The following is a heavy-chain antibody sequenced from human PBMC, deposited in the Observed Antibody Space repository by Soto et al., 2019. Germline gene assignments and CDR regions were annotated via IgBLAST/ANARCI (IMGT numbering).Heavy chain of an antibody. CDR3: STPPVLLWFGELSRDNWFDP. Sequence: EVQLLESGGGLVQPGGYLRLSCAASGFTFSSYAMSWVRQAPGKGLEWVSAISGSGGSTYYADSVKGRFTISRDNSKNTLYLQMNSLRAEDTAVYYCSTPPVLLWFGELSRDNWFDPWGQGTLVTVSS. J-gene: IGHJ5*02. CDR2: ISGSGGST. V-gene: IGHV3-23*01. CDR1: GFTFSSYA. D-gene: IGHD3-10*01.